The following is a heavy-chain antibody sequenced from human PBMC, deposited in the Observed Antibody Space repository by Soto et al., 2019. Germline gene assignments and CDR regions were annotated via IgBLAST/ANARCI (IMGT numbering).Heavy chain of an antibody. J-gene: IGHJ4*02. D-gene: IGHD6-6*01. CDR2: IYHSGST. Sequence: SETLSLTCTVCGGSISSSSYYWGWIRQPPGKGLEWIGKIYHSGSTNYNPSLKSRVTISVDTSKNQFSLKLSSVTAADTAVYYCARYSSSSSDNYFDYWGQGTLVTVSS. V-gene: IGHV4-39*07. CDR3: ARYSSSSSDNYFDY. CDR1: GGSISSSSYY.